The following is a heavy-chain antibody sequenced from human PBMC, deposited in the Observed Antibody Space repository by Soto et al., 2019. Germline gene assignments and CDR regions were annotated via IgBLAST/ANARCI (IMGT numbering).Heavy chain of an antibody. CDR2: IFYSGST. Sequence: PSETLSLTCTSSGCSISNYYWSWIRQPPGRGLEWIGHIFYSGSTNYNPALKSRVTISVDTSKSQFSLKLSSVTAADTAVYYCAKDSGYNYGYFRWFDPWGQGTLVTVS. CDR3: AKDSGYNYGYFRWFDP. J-gene: IGHJ5*02. V-gene: IGHV4-59*01. D-gene: IGHD5-18*01. CDR1: GCSISNYY.